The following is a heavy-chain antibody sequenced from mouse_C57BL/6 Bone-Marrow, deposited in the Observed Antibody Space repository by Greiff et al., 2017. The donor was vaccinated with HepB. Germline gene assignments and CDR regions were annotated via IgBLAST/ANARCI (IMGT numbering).Heavy chain of an antibody. CDR1: GFTFTDYY. D-gene: IGHD1-1*01. CDR3: ARSHAIGSSSYYFDY. V-gene: IGHV7-3*01. CDR2: IRSKANGYTT. J-gene: IGHJ2*01. Sequence: DVKLVESGGGLVQPGGSLSLSCAASGFTFTDYYMSWVRQPPGKALEWLGFIRSKANGYTTEYSASVKGRFTISRDNSQSILYLQMNALRAEDSATYYCARSHAIGSSSYYFDYWGQGTTLTVSS.